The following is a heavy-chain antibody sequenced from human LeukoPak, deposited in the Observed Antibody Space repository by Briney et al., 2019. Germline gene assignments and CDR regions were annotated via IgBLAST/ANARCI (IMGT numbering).Heavy chain of an antibody. Sequence: PGGSLRLSCAASGFTFTSVWMHWFRQPPGRGLVWISRISTDGAITGYADSVKGRFTISRDNAKNTLYLQMNSLRAEDTAVYYCARDRTTVTLFDNWGQGALVTVSS. V-gene: IGHV3-74*01. CDR3: ARDRTTVTLFDN. CDR2: ISTDGAIT. CDR1: GFTFTSVW. D-gene: IGHD4-17*01. J-gene: IGHJ4*02.